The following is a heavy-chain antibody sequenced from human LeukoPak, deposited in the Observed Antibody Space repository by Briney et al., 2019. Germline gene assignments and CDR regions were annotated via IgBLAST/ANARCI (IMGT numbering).Heavy chain of an antibody. Sequence: IRXPPGKGLXXXGEIXHSGSTNYNPSLKSRVTISVDTSKNQFSLRLSSVTAADTAVYYCARGGLRYFDWLKSSGFDPWGQGTLVTVSS. CDR3: ARGGLRYFDWLKSSGFDP. CDR2: IXHSGST. D-gene: IGHD3-9*01. V-gene: IGHV4-34*01. J-gene: IGHJ5*02.